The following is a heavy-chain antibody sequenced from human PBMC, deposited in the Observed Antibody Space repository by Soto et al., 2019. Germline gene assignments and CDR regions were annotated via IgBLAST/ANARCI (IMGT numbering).Heavy chain of an antibody. V-gene: IGHV1-18*01. Sequence: QPQLVQSGAEVKKPGASVTVSCKASGYTFTSYGISWVRQAPGQGLEWMGWVSAYNSDTNYAQNFQGRVTMTTDTSTSTAYMDLRSVRSDDTATYYCARDRGYCAYGVCFRYDYWGQGTLVTVSS. CDR1: GYTFTSYG. CDR3: ARDRGYCAYGVCFRYDY. D-gene: IGHD2-8*01. J-gene: IGHJ4*02. CDR2: VSAYNSDT.